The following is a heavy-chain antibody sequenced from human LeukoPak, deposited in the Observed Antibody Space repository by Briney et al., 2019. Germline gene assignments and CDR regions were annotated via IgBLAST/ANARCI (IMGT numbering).Heavy chain of an antibody. CDR3: ARDLSIAVAGTRFDY. CDR2: SSSSSSSI. Sequence: GGSLRLSCAASGFTLSSYSMNWVRQAPGKGLEWVSSSSSSSSSIYYADSVKGRFTISRDNAKNSLYLQTNSLRAKDTAVHYCARDLSIAVAGTRFDYWGQGTLVTVSS. V-gene: IGHV3-21*01. J-gene: IGHJ4*02. D-gene: IGHD6-19*01. CDR1: GFTLSSYS.